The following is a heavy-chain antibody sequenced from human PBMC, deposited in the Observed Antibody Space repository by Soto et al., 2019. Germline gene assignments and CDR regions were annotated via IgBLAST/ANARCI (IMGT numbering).Heavy chain of an antibody. V-gene: IGHV1-69*01. D-gene: IGHD5-12*01. CDR2: IIPIFGTA. Sequence: KVYCKGAGEGFSSYASGWRRKNHGKGLEWRGGIIPIFGTANYAHKLQGRVTITADESTSTAYMELSSLRSEDTAVYYCTMSVDGYNQAFDYWGQGTLVTVSS. J-gene: IGHJ4*02. CDR1: GEGFSSYA. CDR3: TMSVDGYNQAFDY.